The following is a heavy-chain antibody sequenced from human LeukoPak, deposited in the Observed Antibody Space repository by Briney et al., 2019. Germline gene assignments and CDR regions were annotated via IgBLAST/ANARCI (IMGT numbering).Heavy chain of an antibody. CDR1: GYSFTSYW. J-gene: IGHJ5*02. Sequence: GGSRKISCKGSGYSFTSYWIGGGRRMPGKGREGMGIIYPGDSDTRYSPSCEGQVTISADKSTSTDYLQCSSLKASDTALYYCSRMPSNYDSSASPFGPWGQGPLVTVSS. CDR2: IYPGDSDT. D-gene: IGHD3-22*01. CDR3: SRMPSNYDSSASPFGP. V-gene: IGHV5-51*01.